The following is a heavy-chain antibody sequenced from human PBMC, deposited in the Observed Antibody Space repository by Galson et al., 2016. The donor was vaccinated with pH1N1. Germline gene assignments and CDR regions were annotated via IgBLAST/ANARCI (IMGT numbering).Heavy chain of an antibody. D-gene: IGHD6-19*01. J-gene: IGHJ3*02. CDR3: ARTKRRGGWAFDI. CDR2: IDWDDDK. Sequence: PALVKPTQTLTLTCTFSGFSLSGSGMSVSCIRQPPGKALEWLARIDWDDDKFYSTSLQTRLTISKDTSKNQVVLTMTNMDPVDTATYYCARTKRRGGWAFDIWGQGTIITVSS. CDR1: GFSLSGSGMS. V-gene: IGHV2-70*17.